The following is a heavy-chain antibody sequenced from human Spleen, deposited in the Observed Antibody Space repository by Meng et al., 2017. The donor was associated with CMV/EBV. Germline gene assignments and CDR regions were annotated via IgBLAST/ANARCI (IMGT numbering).Heavy chain of an antibody. CDR1: GGSITSSDYY. CDR3: ARHSSSAGRFDP. D-gene: IGHD6-6*01. V-gene: IGHV4-39*07. CDR2: THYSGST. Sequence: TVSGGSITSSDYYWGWSRQPPGKGLEWIGITHYSGSTNYYPSLKSRVTISLDTSKNQFSLKLTSVTAADTAVYYCARHSSSAGRFDPWGQGTLVTVSS. J-gene: IGHJ5*02.